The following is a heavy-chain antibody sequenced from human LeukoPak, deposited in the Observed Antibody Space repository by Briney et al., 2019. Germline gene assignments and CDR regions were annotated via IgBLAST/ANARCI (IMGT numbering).Heavy chain of an antibody. D-gene: IGHD3-3*01. CDR3: AGGRGSFGDY. CDR1: GFTFSSYA. Sequence: GGSLRLSCAASGFTFSSYAMSWVRQAPGKGLEWVSAISGSGGSTYYADSVKGRFTISRDNAKNSLYLQMNSLRAEDTAVYYCAGGRGSFGDYWGQGTLVTVSS. CDR2: ISGSGGST. V-gene: IGHV3-23*01. J-gene: IGHJ4*02.